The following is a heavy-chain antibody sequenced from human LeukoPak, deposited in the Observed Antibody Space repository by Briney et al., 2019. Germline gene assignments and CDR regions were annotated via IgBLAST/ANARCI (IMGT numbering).Heavy chain of an antibody. V-gene: IGHV3-21*01. CDR2: ISSSSSYI. D-gene: IGHD3-10*01. Sequence: GGSLRLSCAASGFTFSSYSMNWVRQAPGKGLEWVSSISSSSSYIYYADSVKGRFTISRDNAKNSLHLQMNSLRAEDTAVYYCARGYYGSGSYSDYWGQGTLVTVSS. CDR3: ARGYYGSGSYSDY. J-gene: IGHJ4*02. CDR1: GFTFSSYS.